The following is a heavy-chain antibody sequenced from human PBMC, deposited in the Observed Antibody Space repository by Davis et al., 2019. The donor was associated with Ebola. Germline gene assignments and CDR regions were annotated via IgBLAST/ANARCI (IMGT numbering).Heavy chain of an antibody. J-gene: IGHJ5*02. V-gene: IGHV1-18*04. CDR3: AGVSRITMVRGVFDWFDP. CDR1: GYTFTSYG. D-gene: IGHD3-10*01. Sequence: AASVKVSCKASGYTFTSYGITWVRQAPGQGLEWMGWISGYNGNTNYAQKLQGRVTMTTDTSTSTAYMELRSLRSDDTAVYYCAGVSRITMVRGVFDWFDPWGQGTLVTVSS. CDR2: ISGYNGNT.